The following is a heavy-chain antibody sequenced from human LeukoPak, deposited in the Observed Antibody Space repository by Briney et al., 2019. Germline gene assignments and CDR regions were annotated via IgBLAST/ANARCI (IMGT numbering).Heavy chain of an antibody. CDR3: ARGGGSSWYVDY. CDR1: GYTFTSYD. D-gene: IGHD6-13*01. V-gene: IGHV1-8*03. Sequence: GASVKVSCKASGYTFTSYDINWVRQATGQGLEWMGWMNPNSGNTGYAQKFQGRVTITRNTSISTAYMELSSLRSEDAAVYYCARGGGSSWYVDYWGQGTLVTVSS. J-gene: IGHJ4*02. CDR2: MNPNSGNT.